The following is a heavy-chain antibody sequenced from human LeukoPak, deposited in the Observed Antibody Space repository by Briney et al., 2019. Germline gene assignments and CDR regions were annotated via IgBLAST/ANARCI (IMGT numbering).Heavy chain of an antibody. Sequence: SETLSLTCTVSGGSISSYYWSWIRQPPGKGLEWIGYIYYSGSTNYNPSLKSRVTISVDTSKNQFSLKLSPVTAADTAVYYCARAFQQQPFDYWGQGTLVTVSS. D-gene: IGHD6-13*01. CDR3: ARAFQQQPFDY. V-gene: IGHV4-59*01. J-gene: IGHJ4*02. CDR1: GGSISSYY. CDR2: IYYSGST.